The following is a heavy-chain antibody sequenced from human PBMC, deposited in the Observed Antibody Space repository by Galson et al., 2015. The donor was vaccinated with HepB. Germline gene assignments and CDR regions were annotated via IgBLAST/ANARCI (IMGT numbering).Heavy chain of an antibody. V-gene: IGHV5-51*01. Sequence: QSGAEVKKPGESLTISCKGSGYSFTSFWIAWVRQTPGKGLEWMGIIYPGDSDTRYSPSFQGQVTISVDKSINTAYLQWSSLEASDTAMYYCARGSQYCNGQSCRFDSWGQGSLVTVSS. D-gene: IGHD2-15*01. CDR1: GYSFTSFW. CDR3: ARGSQYCNGQSCRFDS. J-gene: IGHJ4*02. CDR2: IYPGDSDT.